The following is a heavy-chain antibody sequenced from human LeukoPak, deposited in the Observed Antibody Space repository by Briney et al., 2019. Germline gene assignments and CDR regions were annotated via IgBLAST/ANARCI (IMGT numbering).Heavy chain of an antibody. J-gene: IGHJ4*02. CDR3: SRERGFWSGYFRPRYFDC. CDR1: GDSISGRAYQ. CDR2: IHSSGTH. D-gene: IGHD3-3*01. Sequence: SQTLSLTCTVSGDSISGRAYQWGWIRQPAGKGLEWIGRIHSSGTHSYNPSLKSRASISVETSKNQFSLKLSSLTAADTAVYFCSRERGFWSGYFRPRYFDCWGQGTLVTV. V-gene: IGHV4-61*02.